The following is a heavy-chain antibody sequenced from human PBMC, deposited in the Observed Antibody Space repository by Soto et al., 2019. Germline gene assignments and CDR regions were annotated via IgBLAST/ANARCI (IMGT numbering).Heavy chain of an antibody. D-gene: IGHD6-25*01. CDR2: INHSGST. V-gene: IGHV4-34*01. J-gene: IGHJ6*02. CDR3: ARDERYSRGWYSYNYGLAG. CDR1: GGSSSGYY. Sequence: PETMSLTCAVYGGSSSGYYWSWIRQPPKKGLEWIGEINHSGSTNYNPSLKRRVTISVAPPKNQFPLELSSVTAGDTAVYYCARDERYSRGWYSYNYGLAGCCHGPSVT.